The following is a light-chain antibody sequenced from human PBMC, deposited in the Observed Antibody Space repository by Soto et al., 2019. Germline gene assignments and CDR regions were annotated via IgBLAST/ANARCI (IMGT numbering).Light chain of an antibody. J-gene: IGKJ1*01. CDR3: QHYQSFSGM. CDR1: QSIDTS. CDR2: RAS. V-gene: IGKV1-5*03. Sequence: DIQMTQSPSTLSASVGDRVTVTCRASQSIDTSLAWYQQKPGEALRLLIFRASTLEGVVPPRFSGSGSGTKFTLTISSLQADDFATYSCQHYQSFSGMFGQGTKVEIK.